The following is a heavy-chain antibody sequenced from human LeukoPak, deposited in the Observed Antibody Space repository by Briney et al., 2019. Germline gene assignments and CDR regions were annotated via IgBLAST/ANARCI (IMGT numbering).Heavy chain of an antibody. CDR3: ARANSDYSCDY. Sequence: ASVKVSCKASGYTFTGYYMHWVRQAPGQGLEWMGWINPNSGGTNYAQKFQGRVTMTRDTSISTAYMELSKLRSDDAAVYYCARANSDYSCDYWGQGTLVTVSS. CDR1: GYTFTGYY. J-gene: IGHJ4*02. CDR2: INPNSGGT. D-gene: IGHD4-11*01. V-gene: IGHV1-2*02.